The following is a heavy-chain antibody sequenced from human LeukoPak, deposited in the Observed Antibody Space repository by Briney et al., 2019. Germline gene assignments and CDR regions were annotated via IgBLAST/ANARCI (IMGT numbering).Heavy chain of an antibody. CDR2: IHYRGNT. D-gene: IGHD5-24*01. CDR3: ARRRVEMAPTSEGNWFDP. CDR1: GDSIGNYF. J-gene: IGHJ5*02. Sequence: PSETLSLTCTVSGDSIGNYFWSWIRQPPGKGLEWIGSIHYRGNTNYNPSLKSRVTISVDTSKNLFSLNLSSVTAADTAVYRCARRRVEMAPTSEGNWFDPWGQGTLVTVSS. V-gene: IGHV4-59*08.